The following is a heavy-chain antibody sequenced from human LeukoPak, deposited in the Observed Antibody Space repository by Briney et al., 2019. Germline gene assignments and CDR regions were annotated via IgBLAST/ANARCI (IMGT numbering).Heavy chain of an antibody. D-gene: IGHD1-26*01. CDR1: GASISSSSYY. V-gene: IGHV4-39*07. J-gene: IGHJ6*03. CDR2: IYTSGST. CDR3: AREITYTTHMDV. Sequence: SEALSLTCSVSGASISSSSYYWGWIRQPPGKGLEWIGRIYTSGSTNYNPSLKSRVTMSVDTSKNQFSLKLSSVTAADTAVYYCAREITYTTHMDVWGKGTTVTVSS.